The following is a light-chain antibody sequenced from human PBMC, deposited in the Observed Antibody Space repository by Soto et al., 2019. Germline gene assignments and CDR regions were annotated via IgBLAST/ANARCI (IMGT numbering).Light chain of an antibody. Sequence: IVMTQSPLSLSVTPGEPASISCRSSQSLLHSNAYNYLDWYLQKPGQSPQLLIYLGSNRASGVPDRFSGSGSGTVFTLKISRVEAEDVGVYYCMQALQTPLTFGGGTKVEIK. CDR1: QSLLHSNAYNY. CDR3: MQALQTPLT. V-gene: IGKV2-28*01. J-gene: IGKJ4*01. CDR2: LGS.